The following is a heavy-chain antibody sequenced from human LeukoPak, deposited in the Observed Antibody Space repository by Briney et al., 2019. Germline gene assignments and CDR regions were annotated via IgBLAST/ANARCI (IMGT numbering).Heavy chain of an antibody. Sequence: SETLSLTCTVSGGSINNYYWSWIRQPPGKGLDFLGYIYYNGITNYNPSLKSRVTLSVDMSQNQFSLKLTSVTAADTALYYCARGGFRVGATGFDYWGHGTLVTVSS. CDR1: GGSINNYY. D-gene: IGHD1-26*01. CDR2: IYYNGIT. V-gene: IGHV4-59*01. J-gene: IGHJ4*01. CDR3: ARGGFRVGATGFDY.